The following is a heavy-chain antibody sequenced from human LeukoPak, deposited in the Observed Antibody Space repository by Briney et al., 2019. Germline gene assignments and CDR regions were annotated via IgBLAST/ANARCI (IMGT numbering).Heavy chain of an antibody. V-gene: IGHV3-9*01. D-gene: IGHD3-10*01. CDR2: ISWNNGSI. J-gene: IGHJ4*02. CDR1: GFTFGGYA. CDR3: AKYYYGSGSYYNYFDY. Sequence: TGGSLRLSCAASGFTFGGYAMHWVRQAPGKGLEWVSGISWNNGSICYADSVKGRFTISRVNTKNSLYLHMISLRAGDTALYYCAKYYYGSGSYYNYFDYWGQGTLVTVSS.